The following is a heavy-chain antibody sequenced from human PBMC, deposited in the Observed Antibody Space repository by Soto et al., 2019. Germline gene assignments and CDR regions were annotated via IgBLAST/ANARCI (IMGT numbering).Heavy chain of an antibody. CDR2: ISANGQGI. J-gene: IGHJ4*02. CDR3: AKDRDYPRDQFHY. D-gene: IGHD2-2*01. CDR1: GFTFTYYA. Sequence: GGSLRLSCTASGFTFTYYAFSWVRQAPGKGLEWVSAISANGQGIYYADSVRGRFTISRDDSKNTVFLHMDSLRAEDTAVYYCAKDRDYPRDQFHYWGQGTLVTVSS. V-gene: IGHV3-23*01.